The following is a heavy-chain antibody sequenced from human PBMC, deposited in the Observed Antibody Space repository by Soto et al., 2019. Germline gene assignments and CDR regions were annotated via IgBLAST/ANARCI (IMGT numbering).Heavy chain of an antibody. D-gene: IGHD1-26*01. J-gene: IGHJ5*02. CDR3: AKTYRGSYAGWFDP. CDR2: ISAYNGNT. V-gene: IGHV1-18*01. Sequence: QVQLVQSGAEVKKPGASVKVSCKASGYTFTSYGISWVRPAPGQGLEWMGWISAYNGNTNYAQKLQGRVTMTTDTSTSTAYMELRSLRSDDTAVYSCAKTYRGSYAGWFDPWGQGTLVTVSS. CDR1: GYTFTSYG.